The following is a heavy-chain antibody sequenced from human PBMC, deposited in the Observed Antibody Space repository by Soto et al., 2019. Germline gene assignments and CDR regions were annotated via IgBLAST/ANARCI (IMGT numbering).Heavy chain of an antibody. J-gene: IGHJ4*02. CDR1: GGSISSSSYY. V-gene: IGHV4-39*01. CDR2: IHYSGST. Sequence: QLQLQESGPGLVKPSETLSLTCTVSGGSISSSSYYWGWIRQPPGKGLEWIGSIHYSGSTYYNSALKIRVPVSVDTSKNQFSRKLSSVTAADTAVYYCARRYGSGNLLSDWGQGTLVTVSS. D-gene: IGHD3-10*01. CDR3: ARRYGSGNLLSD.